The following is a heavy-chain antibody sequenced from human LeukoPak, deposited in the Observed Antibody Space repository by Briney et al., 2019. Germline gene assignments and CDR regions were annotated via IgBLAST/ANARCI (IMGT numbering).Heavy chain of an antibody. V-gene: IGHV5-51*01. CDR1: GYSFTNYW. J-gene: IGHJ4*02. Sequence: GESLKISCKGSGYSFTNYWIGWVRQMPGKGLEWVGIIYPGDSDTRYSPSFQGQVIISADKSISTAYLQWSSLKASDTAMYYCARHRGYNFSHYYFDFWGQGTLVTVSS. D-gene: IGHD1-1*01. CDR3: ARHRGYNFSHYYFDF. CDR2: IYPGDSDT.